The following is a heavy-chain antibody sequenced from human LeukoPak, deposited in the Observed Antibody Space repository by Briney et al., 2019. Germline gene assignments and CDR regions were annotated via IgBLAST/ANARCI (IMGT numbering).Heavy chain of an antibody. V-gene: IGHV4-59*01. J-gene: IGHJ6*03. CDR1: GGSISSYY. CDR2: IYYSGST. Sequence: PSETLSLTCTVSGGSISSYYWSWIRQPPGKGLEWIGYIYYSGSTNYNPSLKSRVTISVDTSKNQFSLKLSSVTAADTAVYYCARDSAAHLNYMDVWGKGTTVTISS. D-gene: IGHD6-13*01. CDR3: ARDSAAHLNYMDV.